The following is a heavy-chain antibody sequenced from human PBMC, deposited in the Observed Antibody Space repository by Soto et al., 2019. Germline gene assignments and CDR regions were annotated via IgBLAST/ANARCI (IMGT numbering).Heavy chain of an antibody. CDR2: ISYDGSNK. CDR3: AKDTPLSTLFY. J-gene: IGHJ4*02. Sequence: QVQLVESGGGVVQPGRSLRLSCAASGFTFSSYGMHWVRQAPGKGLEWVAVISYDGSNKYYADSVKGRFTISRDNSKNTLYLQMNSLRAEDTAVYYCAKDTPLSTLFYWGQGTLVTVSS. CDR1: GFTFSSYG. D-gene: IGHD3-16*01. V-gene: IGHV3-30*18.